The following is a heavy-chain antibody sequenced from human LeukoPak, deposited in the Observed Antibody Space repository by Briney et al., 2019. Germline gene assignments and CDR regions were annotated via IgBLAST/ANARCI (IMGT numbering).Heavy chain of an antibody. CDR2: INHSGST. D-gene: IGHD3-22*01. J-gene: IGHJ4*02. Sequence: PSETLSLTCAVYGGSFSGYYWSWIRQPPGKGLEWIGKINHSGSTNYNPSLKSRVTISVDTSKNQFSLKLSSVTAADTAVYYCARGLSYYDSSGHYYWGQGTLVTVSS. CDR3: ARGLSYYDSSGHYY. V-gene: IGHV4-34*01. CDR1: GGSFSGYY.